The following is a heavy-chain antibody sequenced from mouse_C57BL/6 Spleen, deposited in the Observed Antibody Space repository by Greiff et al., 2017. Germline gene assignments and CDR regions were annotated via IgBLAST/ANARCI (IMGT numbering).Heavy chain of an antibody. CDR2: INYDGSST. CDR3: ARDKGTDMDY. J-gene: IGHJ4*01. Sequence: EVMLVESEGGLVQPGSSMKLSCTASGFTFSDYYIAWVRQVPEKGLEWVANINYDGSSTYYLDSLKSRFIISRDNAKNILYLQMSSLKSEDTATYYCARDKGTDMDYWGQGTSVTVSS. D-gene: IGHD3-3*01. CDR1: GFTFSDYY. V-gene: IGHV5-16*01.